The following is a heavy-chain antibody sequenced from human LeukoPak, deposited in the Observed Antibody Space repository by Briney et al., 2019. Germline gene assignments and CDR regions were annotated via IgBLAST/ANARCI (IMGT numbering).Heavy chain of an antibody. CDR2: ISGSGGST. J-gene: IGHJ5*02. CDR1: GFTFSSYA. D-gene: IGHD4-17*01. CDR3: AKSAAGTTDVGWFDP. Sequence: AGGSLRLSCAASGFTFSSYAMSWVRQAPGKGLEWVSAISGSGGSTYYADSVKGRFTISRDNSKNTLYLQMNSLRAEDTAVYYCAKSAAGTTDVGWFDPWGQGTLVTVSS. V-gene: IGHV3-23*01.